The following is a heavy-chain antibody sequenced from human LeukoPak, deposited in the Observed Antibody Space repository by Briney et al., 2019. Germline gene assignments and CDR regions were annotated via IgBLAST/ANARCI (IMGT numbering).Heavy chain of an antibody. CDR1: GYTFSSYY. V-gene: IGHV1-24*01. D-gene: IGHD6-19*01. Sequence: ASVKVSCKTSGYTFSSYYIHWVRQAPGKGLEWMGGFDPEDGETIYAQKFQGRVTMTEDTSTDTAYMELSSLRSEDTAVYYCATDRESSGWYSYFDYWGQGTLVTVSS. CDR2: FDPEDGET. J-gene: IGHJ4*02. CDR3: ATDRESSGWYSYFDY.